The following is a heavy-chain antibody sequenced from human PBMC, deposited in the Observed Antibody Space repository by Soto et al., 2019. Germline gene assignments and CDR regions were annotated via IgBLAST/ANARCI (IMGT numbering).Heavy chain of an antibody. V-gene: IGHV1-2*04. CDR1: GYTFTGYY. D-gene: IGHD3-3*01. CDR2: ISPNSGGT. Sequence: ASVKVSCKASGYTFTGYYMHWVRQAPGQGLEWMGWISPNSGGTNYAQKFQGWVTMTRDTSISTAYMELSRLRSDDTAVYYCARDLGRGYYDFWSGSPISNGMDVWGQGTTVTVS. CDR3: ARDLGRGYYDFWSGSPISNGMDV. J-gene: IGHJ6*02.